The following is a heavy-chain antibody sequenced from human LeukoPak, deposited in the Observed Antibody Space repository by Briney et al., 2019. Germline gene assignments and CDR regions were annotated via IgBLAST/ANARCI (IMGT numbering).Heavy chain of an antibody. J-gene: IGHJ6*04. V-gene: IGHV1-69*06. CDR3: ARGDTYYDILGYYGMDV. CDR1: GGTFSSYA. CDR2: IIPIFGTA. D-gene: IGHD3-9*01. Sequence: ASVKVSCKASGGTFSSYAISWVRQAPGQGLGWMGGIIPIFGTANYAQKFQGRVTITADKSTSTAYMELSSLRSEDTAVYYCARGDTYYDILGYYGMDVWGKGTTVTVSS.